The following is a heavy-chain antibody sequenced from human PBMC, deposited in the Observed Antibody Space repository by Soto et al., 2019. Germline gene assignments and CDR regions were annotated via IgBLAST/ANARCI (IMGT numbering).Heavy chain of an antibody. CDR3: ARDIGGGEDV. J-gene: IGHJ6*02. V-gene: IGHV1-18*01. D-gene: IGHD3-16*01. Sequence: QVQLVQSGTEVKKPGASVKLSCRTSGYTFSRYSITWVRQAPGQGLEWMGWISGYPGNTPYAQKVQDRVTMTTDTSTSTAYMELRSLRSDDTAVYYCARDIGGGEDVWGQGTTVTVSS. CDR1: GYTFSRYS. CDR2: ISGYPGNT.